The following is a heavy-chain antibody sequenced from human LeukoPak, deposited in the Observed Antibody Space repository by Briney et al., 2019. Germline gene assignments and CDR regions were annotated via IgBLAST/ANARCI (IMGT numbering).Heavy chain of an antibody. Sequence: SETLSLTCTVSGGSISSGDYYWSWIRQPPGKGLEWIGYIYYSGSTYYNPSLKSRVTISVDTSKNQFSLKLSSVTAADTSVYYCARGRSWSFDYWGQGTLVTVSS. CDR2: IYYSGST. D-gene: IGHD6-13*01. J-gene: IGHJ4*02. V-gene: IGHV4-30-4*01. CDR1: GGSISSGDYY. CDR3: ARGRSWSFDY.